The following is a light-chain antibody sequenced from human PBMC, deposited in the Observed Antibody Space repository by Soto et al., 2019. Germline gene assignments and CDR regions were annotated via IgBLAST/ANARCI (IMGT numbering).Light chain of an antibody. CDR1: QSISSY. Sequence: DIQMTQSPSSLSASVGDRVTITCRASQSISSYLNWYQQKPGKAPKLLIYAASSLQSGVPSRFSGSGSGTDFTLTISSLQPEDFAVYYCQQYGSSSLTFGGGTKVEIK. CDR3: QQYGSSSLT. J-gene: IGKJ4*01. V-gene: IGKV1-39*01. CDR2: AAS.